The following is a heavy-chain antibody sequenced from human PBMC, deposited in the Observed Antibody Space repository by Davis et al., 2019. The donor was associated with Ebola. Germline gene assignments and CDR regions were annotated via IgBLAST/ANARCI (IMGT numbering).Heavy chain of an antibody. J-gene: IGHJ5*02. CDR3: ARPGGNCSSTSCYAGWFDP. Sequence: AASVKVSCTASGYTFTNYGITWVRQAPGQGREWMGRINPNSGGTNYAQKFQGRVTMTRDTSISTAYMELSRLRYDDTAVYYCARPGGNCSSTSCYAGWFDPWGQGTLVTVSS. CDR1: GYTFTNYG. V-gene: IGHV1-2*06. D-gene: IGHD2-2*01. CDR2: INPNSGGT.